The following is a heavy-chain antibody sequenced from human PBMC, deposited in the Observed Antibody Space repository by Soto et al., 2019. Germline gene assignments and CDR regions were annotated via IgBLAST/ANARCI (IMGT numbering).Heavy chain of an antibody. CDR3: GRGSGPRGRPY. Sequence: SLRLSCAASGFLFTNYWMHWVRQVPGERLVWVARISGDGATTTYVDSAKGRFTISKDNAKNTVYLQMNGLRTEDTAVYYCGRGSGPRGRPYWGQGMTVTVSS. J-gene: IGHJ1*01. CDR1: GFLFTNYW. CDR2: ISGDGATT. V-gene: IGHV3-74*01. D-gene: IGHD3-16*01.